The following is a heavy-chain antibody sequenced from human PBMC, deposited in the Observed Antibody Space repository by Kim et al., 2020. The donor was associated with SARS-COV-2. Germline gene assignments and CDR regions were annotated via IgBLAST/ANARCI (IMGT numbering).Heavy chain of an antibody. J-gene: IGHJ3*02. D-gene: IGHD2-15*01. V-gene: IGHV4-59*01. Sequence: KSRVTISVDTSKNQFSLKLSSVTAADTAVYYCARDVVATTSYCSGGSCEIWGQGTMVTVSS. CDR3: ARDVVATTSYCSGGSCEI.